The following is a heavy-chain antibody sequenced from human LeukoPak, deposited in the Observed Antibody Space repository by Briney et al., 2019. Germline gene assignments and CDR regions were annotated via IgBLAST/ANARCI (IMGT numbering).Heavy chain of an antibody. J-gene: IGHJ4*02. Sequence: ASVKVSCKASGYTFTGYYMHWVRQAPGQGLEWTGWINPNSGGTNYAQKFQGRVTMTRDTSISTAYMELSRLRSDDTAVYYCARDRYRKDGYNYIGYWGQGTLVTVSS. D-gene: IGHD5-24*01. V-gene: IGHV1-2*02. CDR2: INPNSGGT. CDR3: ARDRYRKDGYNYIGY. CDR1: GYTFTGYY.